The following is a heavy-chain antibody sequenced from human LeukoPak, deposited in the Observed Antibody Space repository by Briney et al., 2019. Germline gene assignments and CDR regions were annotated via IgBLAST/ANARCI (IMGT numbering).Heavy chain of an antibody. V-gene: IGHV1-3*03. CDR3: ARSPYSSGWYGYFDY. CDR2: INAANDNT. D-gene: IGHD6-19*01. CDR1: GYSFIYYA. J-gene: IGHJ4*02. Sequence: ASVTVSCKASGYSFIYYAIHWVRQAPGQRLEWLGWINAANDNTKYSQEFQGRLTITSDTSASTAYMELSGLRSEDMSVYYCARSPYSSGWYGYFDYWGQGTLVTVSS.